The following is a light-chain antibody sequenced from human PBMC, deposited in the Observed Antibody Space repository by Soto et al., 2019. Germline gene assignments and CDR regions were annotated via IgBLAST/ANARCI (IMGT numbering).Light chain of an antibody. CDR2: AAS. CDR1: QSISSY. J-gene: IGKJ1*01. V-gene: IGKV1-39*01. Sequence: DIPMTQSPSSLSASVGDRVTITCRASQSISSYLNWYQQKPGKAPKLLIYAASSLQSGVPSRFSGSGSGTDFTLTISSLQAEDFATYYCQQSYSTHWTFGQGTKVEIK. CDR3: QQSYSTHWT.